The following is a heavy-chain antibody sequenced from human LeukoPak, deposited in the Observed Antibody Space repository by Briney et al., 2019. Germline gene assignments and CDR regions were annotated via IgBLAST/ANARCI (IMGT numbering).Heavy chain of an antibody. D-gene: IGHD3-22*01. CDR1: GFTVSSNY. V-gene: IGHV3-53*01. CDR2: IYSGGST. Sequence: GGSLRLSCAASGFTVSSNYMSWVRQAPGKGLEWVSVIYSGGSTYYADSVKGRFTISRDNSKNTLYLQMNSLRAEDTAVYYCAREGGYYDSSGYWFYWGQGTLVTVSS. CDR3: AREGGYYDSSGYWFY. J-gene: IGHJ4*02.